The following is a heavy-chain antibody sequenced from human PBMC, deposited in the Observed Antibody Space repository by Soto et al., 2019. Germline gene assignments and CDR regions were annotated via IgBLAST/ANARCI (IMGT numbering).Heavy chain of an antibody. D-gene: IGHD3-10*01. J-gene: IGHJ4*02. V-gene: IGHV4-31*11. Sequence: SETLSLTCVVCGGPISGGSYYWTWIRQFPGRGLEWLGYIDDSGTTYHNPSLRGRLTLSIDTSKKEFSLKMTSVTAADTAVYYRAQDGLPLRAVIANWGQGALVTVSS. CDR2: IDDSGTT. CDR3: AQDGLPLRAVIAN. CDR1: GGPISGGSYY.